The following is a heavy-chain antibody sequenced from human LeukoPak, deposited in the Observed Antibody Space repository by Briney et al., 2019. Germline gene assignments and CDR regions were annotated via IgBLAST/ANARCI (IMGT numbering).Heavy chain of an antibody. D-gene: IGHD2-21*01. CDR3: AHSLLDMWWLIDY. J-gene: IGHJ4*02. Sequence: TLSLTCTVSGGSISSYYWSWIRQPPGKPLEGLALIYWDDDKRYSPSLKSRLTITKDTSKNQVVLTMTNMDPVDTATYYCAHSLLDMWWLIDYWGQGTLVTVSS. CDR2: IYWDDDK. V-gene: IGHV2-5*08. CDR1: GGSISSYYW.